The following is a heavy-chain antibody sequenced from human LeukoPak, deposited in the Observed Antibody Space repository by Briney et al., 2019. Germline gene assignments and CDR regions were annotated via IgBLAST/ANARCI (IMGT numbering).Heavy chain of an antibody. CDR1: GGSITSGFY. CDR2: LYHNGNT. J-gene: IGHJ4*02. D-gene: IGHD1-26*01. CDR3: ARRRSYHIFDY. Sequence: SETLSLTCTVSGGSITSGFYWGWIRQPPGKGLEWIGSLYHNGNTYYNPSLKSRVTISVDTSKNQFSLKLSSVTAADTAVYYCARRRSYHIFDYWGQGTLVTVSS. V-gene: IGHV4-38-2*02.